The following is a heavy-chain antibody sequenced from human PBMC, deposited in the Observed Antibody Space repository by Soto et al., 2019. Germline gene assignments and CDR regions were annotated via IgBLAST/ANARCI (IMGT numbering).Heavy chain of an antibody. J-gene: IGHJ4*02. Sequence: GESLKISCKGSGYSFTSYWIGWVRQMPGKGLEWMGIIYPGDSGTRYSPSFQGQVTISADKSISTAYLQWSSLKASDTAMYYCARRGTYSGSWYDEFDYWGQGTLVTVSS. CDR3: ARRGTYSGSWYDEFDY. V-gene: IGHV5-51*01. CDR1: GYSFTSYW. D-gene: IGHD6-13*01. CDR2: IYPGDSGT.